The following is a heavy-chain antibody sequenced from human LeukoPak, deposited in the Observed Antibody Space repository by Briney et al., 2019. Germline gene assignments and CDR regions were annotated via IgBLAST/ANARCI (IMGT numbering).Heavy chain of an antibody. CDR3: AKSGMAAPGQRGYFDY. D-gene: IGHD6-13*01. CDR2: ISSDASNK. Sequence: GGSLRLSCAASGFNFSSYGMHWVRQAPGKGLEWLAVISSDASNKYYAESVKGRFTISRDNSKNTLYLEMNSLRPEDTAVYYCAKSGMAAPGQRGYFDYWGQGTLVTVSS. CDR1: GFNFSSYG. J-gene: IGHJ4*02. V-gene: IGHV3-30*18.